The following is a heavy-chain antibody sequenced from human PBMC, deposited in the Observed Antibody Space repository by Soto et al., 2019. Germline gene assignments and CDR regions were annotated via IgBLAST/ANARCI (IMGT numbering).Heavy chain of an antibody. CDR1: GFTFSSYA. V-gene: IGHV3-23*01. CDR2: ISGSGGST. D-gene: IGHD5-18*01. CDR3: AKYGVDTAMVYAFDI. J-gene: IGHJ3*02. Sequence: EVQLLESGGGLEQPGGSLRLSYAASGFTFSSYAMSWVRQAPGKGLEWVSAISGSGGSTYYADSVKGRFTISRDNSKNTLYLQMNSLRSEDTAVYNCAKYGVDTAMVYAFDIWGQGTMVTVSS.